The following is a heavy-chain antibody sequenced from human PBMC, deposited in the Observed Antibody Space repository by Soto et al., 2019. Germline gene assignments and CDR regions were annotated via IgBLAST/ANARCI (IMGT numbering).Heavy chain of an antibody. J-gene: IGHJ4*02. CDR1: GGSIRSPNFS. CDR3: TRDAPLWCGELSQ. V-gene: IGHV4-31*03. CDR2: IYYNGTT. Sequence: QVQLQESGPGLVKPSQTLSLTCTVIGGSIRSPNFSWSWIRQHPGKGPEWIGNIYYNGTTTYSPSLESRLTISLDPSKKQFSLTLKSVTAADTAVYYCTRDAPLWCGELSQWGQGTLVTVSS. D-gene: IGHD3-10*01.